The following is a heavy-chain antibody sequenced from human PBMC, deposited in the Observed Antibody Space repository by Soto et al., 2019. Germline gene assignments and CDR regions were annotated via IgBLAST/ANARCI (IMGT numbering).Heavy chain of an antibody. J-gene: IGHJ6*02. CDR1: GGTFSSSA. V-gene: IGHV1-69*01. CDR2: IIPIFGTA. CDR3: AREGQWLVRLGGVQYHGMDV. Sequence: QVQLVQSGAEVKKPGSSVKVSCKASGGTFSSSAISWVRQAPGQGLEWMAGIIPIFGTANYAQKFQGRVTITADASAYTAYMELSSLTSEDTAIYFCAREGQWLVRLGGVQYHGMDVWGQGTTVTVSS. D-gene: IGHD6-19*01.